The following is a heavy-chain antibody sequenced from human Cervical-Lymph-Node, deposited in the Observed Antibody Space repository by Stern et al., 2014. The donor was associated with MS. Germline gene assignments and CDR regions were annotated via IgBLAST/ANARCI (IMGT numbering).Heavy chain of an antibody. CDR2: INEDGSTT. D-gene: IGHD1-26*01. CDR3: ARDLSGRDDS. Sequence: DQLVQSGGGLVQPGGSLRLSCADSEFTFRTYWMHWVRQVPGKELMWVSRINEDGSTTNYADSVKGRFTISRDNGRNTLYLQMNSLRAEDTAVYYCARDLSGRDDSWGQGTLVTVSS. V-gene: IGHV3-74*01. J-gene: IGHJ4*02. CDR1: EFTFRTYW.